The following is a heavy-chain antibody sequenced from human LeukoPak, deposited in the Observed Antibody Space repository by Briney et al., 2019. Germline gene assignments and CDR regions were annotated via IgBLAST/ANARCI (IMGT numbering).Heavy chain of an antibody. CDR3: ASRYSSSSGYAFDI. D-gene: IGHD6-6*01. J-gene: IGHJ3*02. Sequence: GGSLRLSCAASGFTFSSYGMHWVRQAPGKGLEWVAVISYDGSNKYYADSVKGRFTISRDNSKNTLYLQMNSLRAEDTAVYYCASRYSSSSGYAFDIWGQGTMVTVSS. CDR2: ISYDGSNK. V-gene: IGHV3-30*03. CDR1: GFTFSSYG.